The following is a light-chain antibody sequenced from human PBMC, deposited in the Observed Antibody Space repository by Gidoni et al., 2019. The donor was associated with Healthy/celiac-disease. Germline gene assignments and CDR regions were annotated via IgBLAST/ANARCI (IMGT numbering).Light chain of an antibody. Sequence: DIPMTPSPSSLSASVGDRVTITCRASQSINSYLNWYQQKPGRAPKLLIFAASSLQSGVPSRFSGSGSGTDFTLTISSLQPEDFTTYYCQQSYSSPGTFGQGTKVEIK. V-gene: IGKV1-39*01. CDR2: AAS. CDR3: QQSYSSPGT. J-gene: IGKJ1*01. CDR1: QSINSY.